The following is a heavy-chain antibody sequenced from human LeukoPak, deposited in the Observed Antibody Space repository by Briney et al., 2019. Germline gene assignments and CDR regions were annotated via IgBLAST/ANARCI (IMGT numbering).Heavy chain of an antibody. CDR3: ARGRGYGGNYLRAFDI. CDR2: NSGST. J-gene: IGHJ3*02. Sequence: PSETLSLTSTVSGGSIGSYFWSWIRQPPGKGLEWIGYNSGSTKYNPSLKSRVTISVDTSKNQLSLKLSSVTAADTAVYYCARGRGYGGNYLRAFDIWGQGTMVSVSS. CDR1: GGSIGSYF. D-gene: IGHD1-26*01. V-gene: IGHV4-59*08.